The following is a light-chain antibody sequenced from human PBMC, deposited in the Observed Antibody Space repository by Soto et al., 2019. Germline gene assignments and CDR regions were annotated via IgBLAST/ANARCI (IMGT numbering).Light chain of an antibody. J-gene: IGLJ3*02. Sequence: QSALTQPASVSGSPGQSITISCTGTSSDISAYNYVSWYQHHPGQAPQLVIYDVSNRPSGVSDRFSGSKSGNTASLTVSGLQADDEAIYYCYSYAGRNIWVFGGGTKLTVL. CDR2: DVS. CDR1: SSDISAYNY. CDR3: YSYAGRNIWV. V-gene: IGLV2-14*01.